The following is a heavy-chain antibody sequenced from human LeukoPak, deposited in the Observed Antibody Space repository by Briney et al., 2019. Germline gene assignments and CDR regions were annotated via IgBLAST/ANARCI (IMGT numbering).Heavy chain of an antibody. J-gene: IGHJ4*02. CDR3: ARDRGIVGATYFDY. D-gene: IGHD1-26*01. CDR2: IKQDGSDK. V-gene: IGHV3-7*01. CDR1: GFTFTKYW. Sequence: PGGSLRLSCAASGFTFTKYWMTWVRQVPGKGLEWVGNIKQDGSDKNYMDSVKGRFTISRDNAKNTVVLQMNSLRAEDTAVYYCARDRGIVGATYFDYWGQGTLVTVSS.